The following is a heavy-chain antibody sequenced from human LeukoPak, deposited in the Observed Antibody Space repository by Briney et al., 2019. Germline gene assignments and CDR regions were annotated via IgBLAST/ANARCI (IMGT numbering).Heavy chain of an antibody. CDR1: GYTFTSYY. J-gene: IGHJ6*02. Sequence: ASVKVSCKASGYTFTSYYMHWVRQAPGQGLEWMGIINPSGGSTSYAQKFQGRVTMTRDTSTSTAYMELSSLRSEDTAVYYCARVYYDSSGPDYYYYGMDVWGQGTTVTVSS. CDR3: ARVYYDSSGPDYYYYGMDV. D-gene: IGHD3-22*01. CDR2: INPSGGST. V-gene: IGHV1-46*01.